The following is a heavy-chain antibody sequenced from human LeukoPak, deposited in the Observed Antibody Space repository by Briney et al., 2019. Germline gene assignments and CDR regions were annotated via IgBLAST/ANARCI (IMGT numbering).Heavy chain of an antibody. D-gene: IGHD3-16*01. Sequence: GGSLRLSCAASGFTFSSHWMHWVRQAPGKGLVWVSRINTDGTTTNYADSVKGRFTISRDNAKNTPYLLMNSLRVEDTAVYYCVRGAFRGYYMDVWGKGTTVIVSS. V-gene: IGHV3-74*01. CDR1: GFTFSSHW. CDR2: INTDGTTT. J-gene: IGHJ6*03. CDR3: VRGAFRGYYMDV.